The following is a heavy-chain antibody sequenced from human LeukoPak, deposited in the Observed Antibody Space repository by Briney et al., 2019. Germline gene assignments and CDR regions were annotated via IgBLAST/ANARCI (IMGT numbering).Heavy chain of an antibody. CDR2: ISYDGSNK. CDR1: GFTFSSYA. D-gene: IGHD3-3*01. J-gene: IGHJ4*02. V-gene: IGHV3-30-3*01. CDR3: ARAGAASLYYGFWSGYLEPRNPFDY. Sequence: PGGSLRLSCAASGFTFSSYAMHWVRQAPGKGLEWVAVISYDGSNKYYADSVKGQSTISRDNSKNTLYLQMNSLRAEDTAVYYCARAGAASLYYGFWSGYLEPRNPFDYWGQGTLVTVSS.